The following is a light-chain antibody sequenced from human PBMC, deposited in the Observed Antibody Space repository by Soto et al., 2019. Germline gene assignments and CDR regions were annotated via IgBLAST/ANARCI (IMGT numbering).Light chain of an antibody. J-gene: IGKJ5*01. CDR3: PQYNNWPAIT. V-gene: IGKV3D-15*01. CDR1: QSVSSY. CDR2: VAS. Sequence: EIVLTQSPATLSLSPGERATLSCRASQSVSSYLAWYQQKPGQAPRLLIYVASTRATGIPARFSGSGSGTEFTLTISSLQSEDFAVYYCPQYNNWPAITFGQGTRLEIK.